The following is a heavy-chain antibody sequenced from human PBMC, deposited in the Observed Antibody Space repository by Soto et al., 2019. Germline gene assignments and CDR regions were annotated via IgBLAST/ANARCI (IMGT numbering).Heavy chain of an antibody. D-gene: IGHD3-10*01. CDR1: EFTFSSYS. V-gene: IGHV3-48*01. J-gene: IGHJ4*02. CDR2: ISDSSTTI. CDR3: ARGGSSTFFDS. Sequence: EVQLVESGGGLVQPGGSLRLSCAASEFTFSSYSMNWVRQAPGKGLDWVSFISDSSTTIYYADSVKGRFTISRDNAKNSLYLHMNSLRAEDTAVYYCARGGSSTFFDSWGQGTLVTVSS.